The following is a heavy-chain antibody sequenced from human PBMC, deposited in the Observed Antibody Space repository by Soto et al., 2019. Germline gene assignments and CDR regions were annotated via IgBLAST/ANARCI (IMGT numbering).Heavy chain of an antibody. Sequence: RGSLRLSCAASGFTFNDAWMTWVRQAPGKGLEWVGRIKAKTDGGTTDYAAPVKGRFTISRDDSKNTVYLQMNSLKIEDTGVYYCPTERCTGTNCYVKNAFDSWGQGTMVTVSS. CDR3: PTERCTGTNCYVKNAFDS. D-gene: IGHD2-2*01. V-gene: IGHV3-15*01. J-gene: IGHJ3*02. CDR1: GFTFNDAW. CDR2: IKAKTDGGTT.